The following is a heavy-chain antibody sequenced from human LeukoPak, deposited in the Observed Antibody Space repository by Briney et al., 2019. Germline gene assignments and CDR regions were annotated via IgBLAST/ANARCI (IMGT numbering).Heavy chain of an antibody. CDR3: ARDLDSYGYSGWFDP. D-gene: IGHD5-18*01. CDR2: IIPIFGTA. CDR1: GGTFSSYA. Sequence: SVKVSCKASGGTFSSYAISWVRQAPGQGLEWMGGIIPIFGTANYAQKFQGRVTITADESTSTAYMELSSLRSEDTAVYYCARDLDSYGYSGWFDPWGQETLVTVSS. V-gene: IGHV1-69*13. J-gene: IGHJ5*02.